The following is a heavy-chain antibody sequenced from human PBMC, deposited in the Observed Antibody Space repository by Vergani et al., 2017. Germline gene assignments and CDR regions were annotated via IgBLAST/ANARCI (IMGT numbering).Heavy chain of an antibody. D-gene: IGHD2-2*01. V-gene: IGHV3-23*01. J-gene: IGHJ4*02. CDR1: GFTFSSYA. CDR3: ARDYCPLRDCSSTSCPPYYFDY. CDR2: ISGSGGST. Sequence: EVQLLESGGGLVQPGGSLRLSCAASGFTFSSYAMSWVRQAPGKGLEWVSAISGSGGSTYYADSVKGRFTISRDNSKNTLYLQMNSLRAEDTAVYYCARDYCPLRDCSSTSCPPYYFDYWGQGTLVTVSS.